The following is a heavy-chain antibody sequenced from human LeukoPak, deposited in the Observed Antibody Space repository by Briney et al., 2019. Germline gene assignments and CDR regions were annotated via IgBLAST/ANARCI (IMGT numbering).Heavy chain of an antibody. V-gene: IGHV3-9*01. J-gene: IGHJ4*02. CDR3: AREVVIVVEPAANTIDY. D-gene: IGHD2-2*01. Sequence: PGGSLRLSCAASGFMFDDYVMHWVRQAPGKGLEWVSGISWNSGSIDYADSVKGRFTISRDNAKNSLFLQMNSLRVEDTAVYYCAREVVIVVEPAANTIDYWGQGTRVTVSS. CDR2: ISWNSGSI. CDR1: GFMFDDYV.